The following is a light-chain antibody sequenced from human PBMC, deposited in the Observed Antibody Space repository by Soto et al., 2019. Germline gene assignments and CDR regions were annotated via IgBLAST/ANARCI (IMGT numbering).Light chain of an antibody. V-gene: IGKV1-5*01. CDR3: QQYKTYSRT. CDR1: QSLSTW. CDR2: DAS. J-gene: IGKJ4*02. Sequence: DTQMTQSPSTLSASVGDRVTITCRASQSLSTWLAWYQQKPGKAPKLLISDASSFESGVPSRFSGSGSGTEFTLTISSLQPDDFATYYCQQYKTYSRTFGAGTKV.